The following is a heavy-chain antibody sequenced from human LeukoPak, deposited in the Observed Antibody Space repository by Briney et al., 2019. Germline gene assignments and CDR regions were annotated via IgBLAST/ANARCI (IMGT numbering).Heavy chain of an antibody. J-gene: IGHJ6*02. Sequence: GRSLRLSCAASGFTFSSYAMHWVRQAPGKGLEWVAVISYDGSNKYYADSVKGRFTISRDNSKNTLYLQMNSLRAEDTAVYYCARDTYDFWSGYLFPLYYYGMDVWGQGTTVTVSS. CDR2: ISYDGSNK. CDR1: GFTFSSYA. D-gene: IGHD3-3*01. CDR3: ARDTYDFWSGYLFPLYYYGMDV. V-gene: IGHV3-30-3*01.